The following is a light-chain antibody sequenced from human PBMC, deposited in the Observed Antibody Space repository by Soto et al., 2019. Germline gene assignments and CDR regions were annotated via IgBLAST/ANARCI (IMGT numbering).Light chain of an antibody. J-gene: IGLJ2*01. Sequence: QSALTQPPSASGSPGQSVTISCTGTSSDVGGYNYVSWYQQHPGKAPKLMIYEVSKRPSGVPDRFSGSKSGNTASLTVSGLQAEDKADYYCSTYTGSNIVVFGGGPKRTVL. CDR3: STYTGSNIVV. CDR1: SSDVGGYNY. CDR2: EVS. V-gene: IGLV2-8*01.